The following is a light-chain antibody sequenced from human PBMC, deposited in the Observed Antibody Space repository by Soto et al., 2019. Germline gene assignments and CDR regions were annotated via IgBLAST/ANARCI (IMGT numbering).Light chain of an antibody. CDR1: QGISNY. V-gene: IGKV1-27*01. J-gene: IGKJ4*01. Sequence: DIQMTQSPSSLSASVGDRVTITCRASQGISNYLAWYQQKPGEVPKLLIYASSTLQSGVPSRFSGSGSGTYFTLTISSLQPEDVATYYCQQYNFWPGLTFGGGTRVEIK. CDR2: ASS. CDR3: QQYNFWPGLT.